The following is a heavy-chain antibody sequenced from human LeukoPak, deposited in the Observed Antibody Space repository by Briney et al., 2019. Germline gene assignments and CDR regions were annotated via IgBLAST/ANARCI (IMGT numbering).Heavy chain of an antibody. CDR2: INHSSSG. D-gene: IGHD2-15*01. V-gene: IGHV4-34*01. J-gene: IGHJ4*02. CDR3: AIDLKDCSVGSGYGIDY. Sequence: PSATLSLSCDVYGGSFTGYYLSWVRQSPGKGLEWIGEINHSSSGNHNASLNSRVAISADTSNNQSSLKLRSVTAADTTAYYCAIDLKDCSVGSGYGIDYRAQGTLV. CDR1: GGSFTGYY.